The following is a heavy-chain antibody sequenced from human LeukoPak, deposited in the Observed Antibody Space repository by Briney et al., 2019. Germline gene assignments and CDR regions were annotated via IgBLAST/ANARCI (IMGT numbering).Heavy chain of an antibody. Sequence: PSETLSLNCTVSGGSIGSGYYWAWIRQPPGKGLEWIGSIHYGGTTHYNPSLQSRVTISADTSKNQFALDLRSVTAADTAVYYCTRDIGDFVSDFWGQGTLVTVSS. CDR2: IHYGGTT. V-gene: IGHV4-39*02. J-gene: IGHJ4*02. CDR3: TRDIGDFVSDF. CDR1: GGSIGSGYY. D-gene: IGHD2-21*02.